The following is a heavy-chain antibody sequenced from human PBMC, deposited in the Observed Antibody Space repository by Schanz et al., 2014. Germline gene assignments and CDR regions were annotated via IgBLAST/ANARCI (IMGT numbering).Heavy chain of an antibody. V-gene: IGHV3-23*01. J-gene: IGHJ4*02. D-gene: IGHD3-10*01. CDR2: ISSGGGNT. CDR3: AKDPRGDKNDRAYYFDY. CDR1: GFSFSDYY. Sequence: VHLLESGGGLVEPGGSLRLSCAASGFSFSDYYMSWIRQAPGKGLEWVSSISSGGGNTYYADAVRGRFTISRDNSKNTLYLQMNSLRAEDTAVYYCAKDPRGDKNDRAYYFDYWGQGTLVSVSS.